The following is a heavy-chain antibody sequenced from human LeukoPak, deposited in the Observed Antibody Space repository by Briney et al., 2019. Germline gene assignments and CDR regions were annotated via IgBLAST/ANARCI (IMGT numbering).Heavy chain of an antibody. Sequence: PSETLSLTCTVSGGSISSYYWSWIRQPPGKGLEWIGYTYYSGSTNYNPSLKSRVTISVDTSKNQFSLKLSSVTAADTAVYYCARGYDSSGSIPAHFDYWGQGTLVTVSS. CDR3: ARGYDSSGSIPAHFDY. V-gene: IGHV4-59*01. J-gene: IGHJ4*02. CDR1: GGSISSYY. CDR2: TYYSGST. D-gene: IGHD3-22*01.